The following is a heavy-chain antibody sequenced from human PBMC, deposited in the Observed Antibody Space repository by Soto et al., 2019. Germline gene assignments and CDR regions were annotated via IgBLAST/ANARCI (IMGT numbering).Heavy chain of an antibody. CDR2: ISYDGSNK. J-gene: IGHJ3*02. V-gene: IGHV3-30*18. CDR3: AQVPRGAHYSFDI. Sequence: QVQLVESGGGVVQPGRSLRLSCAASGFTFSSYGMHWVRQAPGKGLEWVAVISYDGSNKYYADSVKGRFTISRDNSKNTLYLQLNSLRAEDTAVYYCAQVPRGAHYSFDIWGQGTMVTVSS. CDR1: GFTFSSYG. D-gene: IGHD3-10*01.